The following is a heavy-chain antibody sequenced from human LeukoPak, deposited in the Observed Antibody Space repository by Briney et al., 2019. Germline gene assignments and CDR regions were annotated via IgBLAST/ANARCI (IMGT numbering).Heavy chain of an antibody. V-gene: IGHV1-24*01. CDR1: GYTLTELS. Sequence: ASVKVSCKVSGYTLTELSMHWARQAPGKGLEWMGGFDPEDGETIYAQKFQGRVTMTEDTSTDTAYMELSSLRSEDTAVCYCATDIGVIYYYDSSGYYSLQHWGQGTLVTVSS. D-gene: IGHD3-22*01. CDR3: ATDIGVIYYYDSSGYYSLQH. CDR2: FDPEDGET. J-gene: IGHJ1*01.